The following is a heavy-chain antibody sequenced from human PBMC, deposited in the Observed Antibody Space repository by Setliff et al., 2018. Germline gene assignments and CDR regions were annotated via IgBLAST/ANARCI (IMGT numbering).Heavy chain of an antibody. J-gene: IGHJ4*02. Sequence: SETLSLTCAVYGGSFSGYYWSWIRQPPGKGLEWIGEVNHTGSTNYSPSLKSRVTISVDTSKNQFSLKLSSVTAADTAMYFCARGGYNSRSGYSAYYYDYWGQGALVTVSS. V-gene: IGHV4-34*01. CDR2: VNHTGST. CDR3: ARGGYNSRSGYSAYYYDY. D-gene: IGHD3-3*01. CDR1: GGSFSGYY.